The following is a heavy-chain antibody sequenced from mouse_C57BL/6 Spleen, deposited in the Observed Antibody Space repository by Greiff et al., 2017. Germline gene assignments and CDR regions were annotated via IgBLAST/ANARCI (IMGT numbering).Heavy chain of an antibody. D-gene: IGHD1-1*01. Sequence: QVQLKEPGAELVKPGASVKVSCKASGYTFTSYWMHWVKQRPGQGLEWIGRIHPSDSDTNYNQKFKGKATLTVDKSSSTAYMQLSSLTSEDSAVYYCATLRVGYYFDYWVQGTTLTVSS. J-gene: IGHJ2*01. CDR1: GYTFTSYW. V-gene: IGHV1-74*01. CDR2: IHPSDSDT. CDR3: ATLRVGYYFDY.